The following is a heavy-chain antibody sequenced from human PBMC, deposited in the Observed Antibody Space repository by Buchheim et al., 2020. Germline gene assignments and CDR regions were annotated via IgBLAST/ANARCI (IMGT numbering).Heavy chain of an antibody. CDR1: GYTFSGYY. CDR3: ARDRDYSKFGYYYYGMDV. Sequence: QVQLVQSGAEVKKPGASVMVSCKASGYTFSGYYMHWLRQAPGQGLEWMGWINPNSGGTKYALRFQGRVTMTRDTSISTAYMELRSLISDDTAVYYCARDRDYSKFGYYYYGMDVWGQGTT. V-gene: IGHV1-2*02. D-gene: IGHD4-11*01. CDR2: INPNSGGT. J-gene: IGHJ6*02.